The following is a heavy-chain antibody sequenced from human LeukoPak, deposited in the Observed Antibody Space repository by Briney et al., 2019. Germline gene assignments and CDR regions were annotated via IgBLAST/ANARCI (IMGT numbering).Heavy chain of an antibody. J-gene: IGHJ4*02. CDR3: AKEPDYGVYFDY. D-gene: IGHD4-17*01. CDR2: ISGSGGST. Sequence: GGSLRLPCTACRHPFSRYAMSWVRQAPGRGLEWVSAISGSGGSTYYADSVKGRFTISKDNPKNTLYLQMNSLRAEDTAVYYCAKEPDYGVYFDYWGQGTLVTVSS. CDR1: RHPFSRYA. V-gene: IGHV3-23*01.